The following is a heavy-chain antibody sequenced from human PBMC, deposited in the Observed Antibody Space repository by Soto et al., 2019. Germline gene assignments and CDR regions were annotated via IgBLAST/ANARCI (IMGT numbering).Heavy chain of an antibody. Sequence: GGSLRLSCAASGFTFSSYAMHWVRQAPGKGLEWVAVISYDGSSKYYADSVKGRFTISRDNSKNTLYLQMNSLRAEDTAVYYCARTFTVTTSGRDYWGQGTLVTVSS. J-gene: IGHJ4*02. D-gene: IGHD4-17*01. V-gene: IGHV3-30-3*01. CDR3: ARTFTVTTSGRDY. CDR2: ISYDGSSK. CDR1: GFTFSSYA.